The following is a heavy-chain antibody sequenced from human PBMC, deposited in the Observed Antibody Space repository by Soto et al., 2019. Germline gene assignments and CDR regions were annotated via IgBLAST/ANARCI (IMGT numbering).Heavy chain of an antibody. D-gene: IGHD3-10*01. V-gene: IGHV3-30-3*01. J-gene: IGHJ6*02. CDR1: GFTFSSYA. Sequence: GGSLRLSCAASGFTFSSYAMHWVRQAPGKGLEWVAVISYDGSNKYYADSVKGRFTISRDNSKNTLYLQMNSLRAEDTAVYYCAARGYYYGMDVWGQGTTVTVSS. CDR2: ISYDGSNK. CDR3: AARGYYYGMDV.